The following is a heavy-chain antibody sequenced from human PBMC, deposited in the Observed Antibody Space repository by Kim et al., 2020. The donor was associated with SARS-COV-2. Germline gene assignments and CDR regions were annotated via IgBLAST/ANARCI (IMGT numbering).Heavy chain of an antibody. J-gene: IGHJ4*02. Sequence: ASVKVSCKTSGYIFSNFYLYWVRQAPGHGLEWMGMINPNVGNTRYAQKFLGRFTVTRETATSTLYMDLSSLRPEDTAVYYCTRGPHIRKWDFWIGYPYWGQGTLVTVS. CDR1: GYIFSNFY. CDR2: INPNVGNT. D-gene: IGHD3-3*01. CDR3: TRGPHIRKWDFWIGYPY. V-gene: IGHV1-46*01.